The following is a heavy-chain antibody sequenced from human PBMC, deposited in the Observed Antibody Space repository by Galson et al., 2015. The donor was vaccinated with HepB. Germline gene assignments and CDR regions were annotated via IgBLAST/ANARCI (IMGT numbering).Heavy chain of an antibody. CDR3: ARGEFYDYWSGYYTM. CDR1: GGSISSSRYY. J-gene: IGHJ4*02. V-gene: IGHV4-39*01. D-gene: IGHD3-3*01. CDR2: IHDSGNT. Sequence: ETLSLTCTVSGGSISSSRYYWGWIRQPPGKGLEWIGSIHDSGNTYYNPSLKSRVTISVDTSKKRFSLRLSSVTAADTAVYYCARGEFYDYWSGYYTMWGQGTLVTVSS.